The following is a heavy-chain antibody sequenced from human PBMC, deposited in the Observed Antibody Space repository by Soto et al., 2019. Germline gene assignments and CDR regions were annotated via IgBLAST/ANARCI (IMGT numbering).Heavy chain of an antibody. V-gene: IGHV3-30*18. D-gene: IGHD2-15*01. CDR1: GFTFSSYG. Sequence: GGSLRLSCAASGFTFSSYGMHWVRQAPGKGLEWVAVISYDGSNKYYADSVKGRFTISRDNSKNTLYLQMNSLRAEDTAVYYCAKDRRGGVPYCSGGSCHYYYYMDVWGKGTTVTVSS. CDR3: AKDRRGGVPYCSGGSCHYYYYMDV. CDR2: ISYDGSNK. J-gene: IGHJ6*03.